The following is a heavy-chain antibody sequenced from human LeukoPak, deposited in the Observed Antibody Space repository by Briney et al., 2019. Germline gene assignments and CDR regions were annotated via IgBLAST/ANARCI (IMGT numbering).Heavy chain of an antibody. Sequence: ASVKVSCKASGYTFTSYYMHWVRQAPGQGLEWMGIINPSGGSTSYARKFQGRVTMTRDTSTSTVCMELSSLRSEDTAVYYCARVQEAGTFDYWAQGTLVTVSS. V-gene: IGHV1-46*01. D-gene: IGHD6-19*01. CDR1: GYTFTSYY. CDR3: ARVQEAGTFDY. J-gene: IGHJ4*02. CDR2: INPSGGST.